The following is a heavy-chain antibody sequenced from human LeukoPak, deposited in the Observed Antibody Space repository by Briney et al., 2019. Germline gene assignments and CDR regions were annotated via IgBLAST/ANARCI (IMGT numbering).Heavy chain of an antibody. Sequence: GGSLRLSCAASGFTLSSYWMSWVRQAPGKGLEWVANIKQDGSEKYYVDSVKGRFTISRDNAKNSLYLQMNSLRAEDTAVYYCARRYYDILTGYLGATFDYWGQGTLVTVSS. CDR2: IKQDGSEK. V-gene: IGHV3-7*01. J-gene: IGHJ4*02. CDR3: ARRYYDILTGYLGATFDY. CDR1: GFTLSSYW. D-gene: IGHD3-9*01.